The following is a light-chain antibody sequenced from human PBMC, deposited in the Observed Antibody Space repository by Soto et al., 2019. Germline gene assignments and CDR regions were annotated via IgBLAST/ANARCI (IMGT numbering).Light chain of an antibody. J-gene: IGLJ2*01. CDR2: EVS. Sequence: QSALTQPASVSGSPGQSITISCTGTSSDVGGYKFVSWYQQQPGKAPKLMIYEVSNRPSGVSNRFSGSKSGNTASLTISGLQAEDEAYYYCRSYTTSSTLVFGGGTKLTVL. V-gene: IGLV2-14*01. CDR1: SSDVGGYKF. CDR3: RSYTTSSTLV.